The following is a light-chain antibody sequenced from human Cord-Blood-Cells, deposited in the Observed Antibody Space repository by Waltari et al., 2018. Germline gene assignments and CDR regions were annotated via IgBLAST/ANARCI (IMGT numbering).Light chain of an antibody. CDR1: QSISSY. Sequence: DIQMTQSPSSLSPSVGASVTITCLASQSISSYLNWYQQKPGKAPKLLIYAASSLQSGVPERFSGSGSGTDFTLTISSLQPEDFATYYCQQSYSTPHSFGQGTKLEIK. CDR2: AAS. CDR3: QQSYSTPHS. J-gene: IGKJ2*03. V-gene: IGKV1-39*01.